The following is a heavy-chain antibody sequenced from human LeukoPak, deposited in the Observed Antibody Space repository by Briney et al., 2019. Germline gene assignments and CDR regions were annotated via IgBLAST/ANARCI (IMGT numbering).Heavy chain of an antibody. CDR1: GFTFSSYA. V-gene: IGHV3-30*04. CDR3: ARVGRSGQLAGGDYYYYMDV. J-gene: IGHJ6*03. Sequence: GGTLRLSCAASGFTFSSYAMHWVRQAPGKGLEWVAVISYDGSNKYYADSVKGRFTISRDNSKNTLYLQMNSLRAEDTAVYYCARVGRSGQLAGGDYYYYMDVWGKGTTVTVSS. CDR2: ISYDGSNK. D-gene: IGHD6-13*01.